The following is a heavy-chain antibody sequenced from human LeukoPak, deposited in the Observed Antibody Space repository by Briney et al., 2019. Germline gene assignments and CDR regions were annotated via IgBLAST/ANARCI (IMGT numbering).Heavy chain of an antibody. Sequence: PGGSLRLSCAASGFTFSSYWIHWVRQAPGKGLVWVSRVSTDGRTTSYADSVRGRFTISRDNGKNTVYLQMNSLRAEDTAVYYCARDFLHLGGWGQGTMVTVSS. CDR1: GFTFSSYW. D-gene: IGHD3-16*01. CDR3: ARDFLHLGG. CDR2: VSTDGRTT. J-gene: IGHJ3*01. V-gene: IGHV3-74*01.